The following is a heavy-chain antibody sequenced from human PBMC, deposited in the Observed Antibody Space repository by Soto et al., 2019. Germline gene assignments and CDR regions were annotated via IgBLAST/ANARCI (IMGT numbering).Heavy chain of an antibody. J-gene: IGHJ3*02. D-gene: IGHD3-10*01. CDR1: GGSISSSGHY. V-gene: IGHV4-39*07. Sequence: SETLSLTCTVSGGSISSSGHYWDWIRQPPKKGLEWIGSVFYSGSTYYNPSLKSRVTISVDTSKNQFSLKLSSVTAADTAVYYCARAGGFSGDIWGQGTMVTVSS. CDR2: VFYSGST. CDR3: ARAGGFSGDI.